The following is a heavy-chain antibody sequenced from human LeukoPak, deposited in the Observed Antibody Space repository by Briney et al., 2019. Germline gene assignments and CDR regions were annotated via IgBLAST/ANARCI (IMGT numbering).Heavy chain of an antibody. V-gene: IGHV1-24*01. CDR3: ATPDRGYSYGYFDY. D-gene: IGHD5-18*01. J-gene: IGHJ4*02. CDR2: FDPEDGET. Sequence: GASVKVSCKASGYTLTSFAMHWVRQAPGQRLEWMGGFDPEDGETIYAQKLQGRVTMTEDTSTDTAYMELSSLRSEDTAVYYCATPDRGYSYGYFDYWGQGTLVTVSS. CDR1: GYTLTSFA.